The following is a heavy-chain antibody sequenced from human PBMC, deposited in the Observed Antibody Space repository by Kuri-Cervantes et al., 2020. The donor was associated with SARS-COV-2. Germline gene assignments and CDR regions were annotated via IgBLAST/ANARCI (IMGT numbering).Heavy chain of an antibody. J-gene: IGHJ3*02. CDR3: ARDQTDPWSRTPDAFDI. V-gene: IGHV4-39*07. Sequence: SETLSLTCTVSGGSISSSSYYWGWIRQPPGKGLEWIGSIYYSGSTYYNPSLKSRVTISVDTSKNQFSLKLSSVTAADTAVYYCARDQTDPWSRTPDAFDIWGQGTMVTVSS. CDR2: IYYSGST. D-gene: IGHD3-3*01. CDR1: GGSISSSSYY.